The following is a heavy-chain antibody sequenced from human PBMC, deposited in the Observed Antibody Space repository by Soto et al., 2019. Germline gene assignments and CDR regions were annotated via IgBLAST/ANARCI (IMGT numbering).Heavy chain of an antibody. J-gene: IGHJ4*02. Sequence: PGGSLRLSCAASGFTVSSNYMSWVRQAPGKGLEWVSVIYSGGSTYYADSVKGRFTISRDNSKNTLYLQVNSLRAEDTAVYYCATLGVRTKGFDYWGQGTLVTRLL. V-gene: IGHV3-53*01. CDR3: ATLGVRTKGFDY. CDR2: IYSGGST. D-gene: IGHD1-26*01. CDR1: GFTVSSNY.